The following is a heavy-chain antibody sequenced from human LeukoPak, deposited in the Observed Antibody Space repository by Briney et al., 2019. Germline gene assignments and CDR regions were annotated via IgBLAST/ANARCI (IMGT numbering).Heavy chain of an antibody. Sequence: GTSLTLSCAASGFIFSTYGMNWVRQAPGKGLEWVSSISSSSSYIYYADSVKGRFTISRDNAKNSLYLQMNSLRAEDTAVYYCARGRLDYGDYLNWFDPWGQGTLVTVSS. V-gene: IGHV3-21*01. CDR3: ARGRLDYGDYLNWFDP. J-gene: IGHJ5*02. D-gene: IGHD4-17*01. CDR2: ISSSSSYI. CDR1: GFIFSTYG.